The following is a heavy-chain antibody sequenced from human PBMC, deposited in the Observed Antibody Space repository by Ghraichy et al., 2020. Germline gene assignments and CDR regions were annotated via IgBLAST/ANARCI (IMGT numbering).Heavy chain of an antibody. D-gene: IGHD4-17*01. CDR2: ISGSGGST. Sequence: GGSLRLSCAASGFTFSSYAMSWVRQAPGKGLEWVSAISGSGGSTYYADSVKGRFTISRDNSKNTLYLQMNSLRAEDTAVYYCAKGSAVTDRSGGNLIVDYWGQGTLVTVSS. J-gene: IGHJ4*02. CDR1: GFTFSSYA. V-gene: IGHV3-23*01. CDR3: AKGSAVTDRSGGNLIVDY.